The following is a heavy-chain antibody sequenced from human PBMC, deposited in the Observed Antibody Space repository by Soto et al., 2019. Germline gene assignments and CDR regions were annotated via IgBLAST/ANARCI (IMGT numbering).Heavy chain of an antibody. CDR1: GFTFNYYD. J-gene: IGHJ4*02. Sequence: QVQLVESGGGVVQPGRSLRLSCAASGFTFNYYDIQWVRQAPGKGLEWVAVISFDGSRKYYADSVRGRFTISRANSNNTVFLQMSSLRAEDTALYYCARVNSATGSMHFDHWGQGTLVTVSS. V-gene: IGHV3-30-3*01. D-gene: IGHD3-9*01. CDR3: ARVNSATGSMHFDH. CDR2: ISFDGSRK.